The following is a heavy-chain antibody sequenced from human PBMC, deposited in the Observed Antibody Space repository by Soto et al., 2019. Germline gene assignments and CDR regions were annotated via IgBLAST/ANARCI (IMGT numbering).Heavy chain of an antibody. CDR1: GGSISRSPYY. Sequence: QLQLQESGPGLVKPSETLSLTCTVSGGSISRSPYYWGWIRQPPGKGLEWIGSIFHSGSTYYNPSLKRRVTISVDTSNNKFSLKLSSVTAADTAVYYCTRLNDYVEFFQHWGQGTLVTVSS. V-gene: IGHV4-39*01. CDR3: TRLNDYVEFFQH. CDR2: IFHSGST. D-gene: IGHD4-17*01. J-gene: IGHJ1*01.